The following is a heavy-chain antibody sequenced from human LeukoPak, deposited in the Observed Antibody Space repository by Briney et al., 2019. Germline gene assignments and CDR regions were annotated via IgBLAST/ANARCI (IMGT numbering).Heavy chain of an antibody. CDR2: IYYSGST. CDR3: ARHCARGEMGYNWFDP. V-gene: IGHV4-39*01. J-gene: IGHJ5*02. D-gene: IGHD3-16*01. Sequence: SETLSLTCTVSGGSISSSSYYWGWIRQPPGKGLEWIGSIYYSGSTYYNPSLKSRVTISVDTSKNQFSLKLSSVTAADTAVYYCARHCARGEMGYNWFDPWGQGTLVTVSS. CDR1: GGSISSSSYY.